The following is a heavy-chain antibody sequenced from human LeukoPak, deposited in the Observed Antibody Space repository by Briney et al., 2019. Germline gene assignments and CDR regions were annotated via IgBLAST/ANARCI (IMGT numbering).Heavy chain of an antibody. CDR1: GYTFTGYY. D-gene: IGHD3-10*01. J-gene: IGHJ4*02. CDR2: INPNSGGT. Sequence: ASVKVSCKASGYTFTGYYMHWVRQAPGQGLEWMGWINPNSGGTNYAQKFQGRVTMTRDTSISTAYMELSRLRSDDTAVYYCARGHKDRYYYGSGSYYIYWGQGTLVTVSS. V-gene: IGHV1-2*02. CDR3: ARGHKDRYYYGSGSYYIY.